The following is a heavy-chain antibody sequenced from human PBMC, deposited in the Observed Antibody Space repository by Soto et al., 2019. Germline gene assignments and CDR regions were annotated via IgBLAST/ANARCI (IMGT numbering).Heavy chain of an antibody. CDR3: ASWLKGPDIGNYYYGMDV. D-gene: IGHD2-15*01. Sequence: QVQLVQSGAEVKKPGSSVKVSCKASGGAFSDYAFSWVRQAPGQGLEWLGGIMPIFRAPDYAQKFQGRVTSTAAEFTXTXHMEMNSLRSEDTAVYYCASWLKGPDIGNYYYGMDVWGQGTTVTVS. J-gene: IGHJ6*02. CDR2: IMPIFRAP. CDR1: GGAFSDYA. V-gene: IGHV1-69*12.